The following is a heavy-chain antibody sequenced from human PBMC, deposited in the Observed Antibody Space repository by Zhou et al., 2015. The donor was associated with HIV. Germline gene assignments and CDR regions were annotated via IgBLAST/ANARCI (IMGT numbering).Heavy chain of an antibody. CDR2: MNPNSGNT. D-gene: IGHD3-22*01. J-gene: IGHJ6*03. Sequence: QVQLVQSGAEVKKPGASVKVSCKASGYTFTSYDINWVRQATGQGLEWMGWMNPNSGNTGYAQKFQGRVTMTRNTSISTAYMELSSLRSEDTAVYYCARVGWLDAHYYYYYMDVWGKGTTVTVSS. V-gene: IGHV1-8*01. CDR3: ARVGWLDAHYYYYYMDV. CDR1: GYTFTSYD.